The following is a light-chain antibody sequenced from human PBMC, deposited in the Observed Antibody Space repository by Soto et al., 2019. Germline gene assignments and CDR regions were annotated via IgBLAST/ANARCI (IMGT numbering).Light chain of an antibody. CDR3: HQASSFPLS. CDR2: KAS. V-gene: IGKV1-12*01. Sequence: DIHMTQSPSSLSAFVGDRVTITCRASQDIGNFLAWYQQKPGGAPNLLIYKASTLQTGVPSRFSGSGSGTDFTLTITNLQPEDFATYYCHQASSFPLSFGGGTKVDIK. J-gene: IGKJ4*01. CDR1: QDIGNF.